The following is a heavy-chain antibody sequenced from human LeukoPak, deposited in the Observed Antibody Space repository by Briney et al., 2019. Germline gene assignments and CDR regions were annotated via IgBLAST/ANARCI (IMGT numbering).Heavy chain of an antibody. CDR2: IYYSGST. CDR1: GGSISSGGYY. D-gene: IGHD3-3*01. CDR3: ARTAGRITIFGVATAGWFDP. J-gene: IGHJ5*02. V-gene: IGHV4-31*03. Sequence: SQTLSLTCTVSGGSISSGGYYWSWIRQHPGKGLEWIGYIYYSGSTYCNPSLKSRVTISVDTSKNQFSLKLSSVTAADTAVYYCARTAGRITIFGVATAGWFDPWGQGTLVTVSS.